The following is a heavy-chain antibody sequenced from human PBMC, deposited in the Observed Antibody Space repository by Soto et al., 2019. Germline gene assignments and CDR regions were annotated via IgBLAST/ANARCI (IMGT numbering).Heavy chain of an antibody. J-gene: IGHJ4*02. Sequence: GGSLRLSCAAAGFTFNIYAMTWVRQAPGKGLEWVSAISRGGDSTYYADSVKGRFTISRDNSKNTLYLQMNSLRAEDTAVYYCARVEYSSSWPFDYWGQGTLVTVSS. CDR1: GFTFNIYA. V-gene: IGHV3-23*01. CDR3: ARVEYSSSWPFDY. D-gene: IGHD6-13*01. CDR2: ISRGGDST.